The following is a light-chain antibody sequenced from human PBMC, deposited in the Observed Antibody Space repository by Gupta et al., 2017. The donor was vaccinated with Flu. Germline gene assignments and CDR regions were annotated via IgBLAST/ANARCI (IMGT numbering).Light chain of an antibody. Sequence: QTARITCSEDGLAKKDVSWYQQKSFPAPVIVSCEDSLRPSEIPERFSGSKSGITATLTIRGARAEDEGDYYCYSTDRSGCYVVFGGGTRLTVL. CDR1: GLAKKD. CDR3: YSTDRSGCYVV. CDR2: EDS. J-gene: IGLJ2*01. V-gene: IGLV3-10*01.